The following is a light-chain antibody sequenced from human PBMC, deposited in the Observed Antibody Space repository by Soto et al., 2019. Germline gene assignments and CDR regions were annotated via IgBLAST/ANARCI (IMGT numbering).Light chain of an antibody. CDR3: QQRSNWPPIT. Sequence: EIVLTQSPATLSLSPGESATLSCRASQSFSSYLAWYQQKPGQAPRLLIYDASNRATGIPARFSGSGSGTDFTLTISSLEPEDFAVYYCQQRSNWPPITFGQGTRLE. CDR1: QSFSSY. V-gene: IGKV3-11*01. CDR2: DAS. J-gene: IGKJ5*01.